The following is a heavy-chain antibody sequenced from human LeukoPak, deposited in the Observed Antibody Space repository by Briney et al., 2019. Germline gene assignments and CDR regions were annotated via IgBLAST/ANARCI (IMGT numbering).Heavy chain of an antibody. Sequence: SKTLSLTCTVSGGSISSSSYYWGWIRQPPGKGLEWIGSIYYSGSTYYNPSLKSRVTISVDTSKNQFSLKLSSVTAADTAVYYCARGNTLLWFGELPLFDYWGQGTLVTVSS. V-gene: IGHV4-39*07. CDR2: IYYSGST. CDR3: ARGNTLLWFGELPLFDY. J-gene: IGHJ4*02. D-gene: IGHD3-10*01. CDR1: GGSISSSSYY.